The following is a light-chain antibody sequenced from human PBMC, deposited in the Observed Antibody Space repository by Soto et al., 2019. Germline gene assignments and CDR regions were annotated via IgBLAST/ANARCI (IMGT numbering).Light chain of an antibody. CDR1: QDINNY. CDR3: QQYENLPT. J-gene: IGKJ5*01. CDR2: NAY. Sequence: EIQMTQSPSSISAYVGERVTINCQESQDINNYLNWYQQKPGRASKLLIYNAYNLETGVPSMFRESRSGTDFTFTISRIHPEDIATYYCQQYENLPTFGQGTRLEIK. V-gene: IGKV1-33*01.